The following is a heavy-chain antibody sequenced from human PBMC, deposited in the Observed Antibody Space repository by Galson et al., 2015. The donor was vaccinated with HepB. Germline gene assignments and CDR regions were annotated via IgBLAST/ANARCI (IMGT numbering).Heavy chain of an antibody. CDR1: GFTFSTYW. CDR2: IKPDGSVT. D-gene: IGHD1-26*01. V-gene: IGHV3-7*01. Sequence: SLRLSCAASGFTFSTYWKSWVRQAPGQGLEWVANIKPDGSVTYYLDSVKGRFTISRDNAKNSLYLQMNSLTADDTALYYCARIPARTGGFDYWGQGSLVTVSS. CDR3: ARIPARTGGFDY. J-gene: IGHJ4*02.